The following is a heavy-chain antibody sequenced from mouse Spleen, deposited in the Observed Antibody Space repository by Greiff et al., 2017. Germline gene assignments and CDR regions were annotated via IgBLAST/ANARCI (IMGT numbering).Heavy chain of an antibody. CDR1: GYTFTSYW. V-gene: IGHV1-53*01. CDR2: INPSNGGT. J-gene: IGHJ3*01. CDR3: AREIYYGNTWFAY. Sequence: PGTELVKPGGSVKRSCKASGYTFTSYWMHWVKQRPGQGLEWIGNINPSNGGTNYNEKFKSKATLTVDKSSSTAYMQLSSLTSEDSAVYYCAREIYYGNTWFAYWGQGTLVTVSA. D-gene: IGHD2-1*01.